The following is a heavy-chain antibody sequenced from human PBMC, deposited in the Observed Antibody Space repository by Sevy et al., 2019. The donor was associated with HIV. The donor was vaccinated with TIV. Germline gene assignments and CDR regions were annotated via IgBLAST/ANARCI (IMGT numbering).Heavy chain of an antibody. CDR3: ARDRDYDASGYYYYYYGMDV. V-gene: IGHV3-66*01. Sequence: GGSLRLSCAASGLSVSDNYMNWVRQAPGKGLELVSVIYSDGRKYYEDSVKGRFNISSDNSKNTLYLHMNNQRPKDTAVYYCARDRDYDASGYYYYYYGMDVWGQGTTVTVSS. CDR2: IYSDGRK. CDR1: GLSVSDNY. J-gene: IGHJ6*02. D-gene: IGHD3-22*01.